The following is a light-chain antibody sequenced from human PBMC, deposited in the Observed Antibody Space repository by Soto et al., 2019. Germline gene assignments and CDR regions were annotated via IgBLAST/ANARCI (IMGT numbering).Light chain of an antibody. V-gene: IGLV2-14*01. CDR3: CSYTTPYPLV. CDR2: EVI. Sequence: QSALTQPASVSGSPGRSITISCTGTSTDIGTYNSVSWYQHHPGKAPKLLIFEVIDRPSGVSDRFSGSKSGNTASLTISSLQCEDEADYYCCSYTTPYPLVFGGGTKLTVL. J-gene: IGLJ3*02. CDR1: STDIGTYNS.